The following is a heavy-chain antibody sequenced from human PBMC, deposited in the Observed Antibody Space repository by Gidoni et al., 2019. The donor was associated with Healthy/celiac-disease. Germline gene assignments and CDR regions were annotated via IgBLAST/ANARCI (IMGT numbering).Heavy chain of an antibody. J-gene: IGHJ3*02. Sequence: EVQLVESGGGLVKPGGSLRLYCAASGFTFSSYWMSWVRQAPGKGLEWVANIKQDGSEKYYVDSVKGRFTISRDNAKNSLYLQMNSLRAEDTAVYYCARNIAAEIYDAFDIWGQGTMVTVSS. CDR1: GFTFSSYW. D-gene: IGHD6-25*01. CDR2: IKQDGSEK. CDR3: ARNIAAEIYDAFDI. V-gene: IGHV3-7*01.